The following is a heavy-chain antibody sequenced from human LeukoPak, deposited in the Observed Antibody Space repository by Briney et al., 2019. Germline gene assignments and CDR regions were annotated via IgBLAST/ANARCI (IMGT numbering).Heavy chain of an antibody. J-gene: IGHJ6*03. D-gene: IGHD4-11*01. CDR1: GYTFTGYH. V-gene: IGHV1-2*02. CDR2: INPDSGGT. Sequence: ASVKVSCKASGYTFTGYHMHWVRQAPGQGLEWMGWINPDSGGTDYAQKLQGRVTMTTDTSTSTAYMELRSLRSDDTAVYYCARGVTVGYYYYYYYMDVWGKGTTVTVSS. CDR3: ARGVTVGYYYYYYYMDV.